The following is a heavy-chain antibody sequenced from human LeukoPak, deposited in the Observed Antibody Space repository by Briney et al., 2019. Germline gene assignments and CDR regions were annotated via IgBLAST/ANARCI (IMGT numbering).Heavy chain of an antibody. Sequence: KPSETLSLTCTVSGGSIGSYSWSWIRQPAGKGLEWIGRIYTSGSTNYNPSLKSRVTMSVDTSKNQFPLKLSSVTAADTAVYYCARGGSFSYSYFDYWGQGTLVTVSS. V-gene: IGHV4-4*07. CDR3: ARGGSFSYSYFDY. J-gene: IGHJ4*02. CDR2: IYTSGST. D-gene: IGHD5-18*01. CDR1: GGSIGSYS.